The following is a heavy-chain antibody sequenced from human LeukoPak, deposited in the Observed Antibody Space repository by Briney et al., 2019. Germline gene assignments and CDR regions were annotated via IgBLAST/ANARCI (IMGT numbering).Heavy chain of an antibody. Sequence: GGSLRLSCAASGFTVSRNYMSWVRQAPGKGLEWVSVIYSGGSTYYADSVKGRFTISRDNSKNTLYLQVNSLRAEDTAVYYCARGYYYDSSGYGNYFDYWGQGTLVTVSS. CDR3: ARGYYYDSSGYGNYFDY. CDR2: IYSGGST. D-gene: IGHD3-22*01. J-gene: IGHJ4*02. V-gene: IGHV3-66*01. CDR1: GFTVSRNY.